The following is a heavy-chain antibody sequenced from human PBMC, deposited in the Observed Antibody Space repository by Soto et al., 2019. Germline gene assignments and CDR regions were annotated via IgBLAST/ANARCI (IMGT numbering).Heavy chain of an antibody. Sequence: SGTLSLTCTVSGGSISSGCYYWSWIRQHPGKGLEWIGYIYYSGSTYYNPSLKSRVTISVDTSKNQFSLKLSSVTAADTAVYYCARVGGINWFDPWGQGTLVTVSS. CDR3: ARVGGINWFDP. D-gene: IGHD3-16*01. J-gene: IGHJ5*02. CDR1: GGSISSGCYY. V-gene: IGHV4-31*03. CDR2: IYYSGST.